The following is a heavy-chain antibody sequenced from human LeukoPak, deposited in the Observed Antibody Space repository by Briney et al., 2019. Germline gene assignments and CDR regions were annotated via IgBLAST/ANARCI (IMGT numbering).Heavy chain of an antibody. V-gene: IGHV3-9*03. Sequence: PGGSLRLSCAASGFTFDDYAMHWVPHAPGKGREWVSGISWNSGSMGYADSVKGRFAISRDNAKNSLYLQMNSLRAEDMALCYCAKGRYTSSWYYFDYWGQGTLVTVSP. J-gene: IGHJ4*02. CDR2: ISWNSGSM. CDR1: GFTFDDYA. D-gene: IGHD6-13*01. CDR3: AKGRYTSSWYYFDY.